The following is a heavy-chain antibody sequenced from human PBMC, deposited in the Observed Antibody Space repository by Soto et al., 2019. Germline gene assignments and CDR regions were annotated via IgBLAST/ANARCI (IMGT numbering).Heavy chain of an antibody. CDR1: GGSISSGDYY. J-gene: IGHJ4*02. CDR2: IFYTGST. V-gene: IGHV4-61*08. D-gene: IGHD2-2*01. Sequence: PSETLSLTCTVSGGSISSGDYYWSWIRQPPGKGLEWIGYIFYTGSTNYNPSLKSRVTISFDTSKNQFSLKLSSVTAADTAVYYCASIGFCSSTSCSFDFWGQGTLVTVSS. CDR3: ASIGFCSSTSCSFDF.